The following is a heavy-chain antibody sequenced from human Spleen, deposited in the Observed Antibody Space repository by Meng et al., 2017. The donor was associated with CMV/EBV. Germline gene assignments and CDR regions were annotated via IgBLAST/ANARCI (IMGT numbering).Heavy chain of an antibody. CDR3: AKDSNDFWGTSFDH. CDR2: ISWDSDIL. Sequence: SLKISCEASGFTFHDFAVHWVRQGPGKGLEWVSGISWDSDILGYADSVKGRFTMSRDNAKNTLYLQMNSLRAEDTAVYYCAKDSNDFWGTSFDHWGQGTLVTVSS. D-gene: IGHD3-3*01. J-gene: IGHJ4*02. V-gene: IGHV3-9*01. CDR1: GFTFHDFA.